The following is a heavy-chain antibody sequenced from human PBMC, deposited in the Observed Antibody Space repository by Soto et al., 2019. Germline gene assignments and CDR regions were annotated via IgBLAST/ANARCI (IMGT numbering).Heavy chain of an antibody. CDR2: IIPIFGTA. CDR1: GGTFSSYA. J-gene: IGHJ5*02. Sequence: QVQLVQSGAEVKKPGSSVKVSCKASGGTFSSYAISWVRQAPGQGLEWMGGIIPIFGTANYAQKFQGRVTITADESTSTAYMELSSLRSEDTAVYYCARESQRSCTNGVCYSNWFDPWGQGTLVTVSS. V-gene: IGHV1-69*12. CDR3: ARESQRSCTNGVCYSNWFDP. D-gene: IGHD2-8*01.